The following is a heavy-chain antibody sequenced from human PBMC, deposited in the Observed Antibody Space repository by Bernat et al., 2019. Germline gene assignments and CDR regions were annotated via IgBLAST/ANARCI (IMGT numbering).Heavy chain of an antibody. J-gene: IGHJ1*01. CDR3: ARAGRICGVNCLPR. Sequence: QLVESGGGQVKPGGSLRLSCAVSGFTFSDFTMNWVRQAPGKGLEWVSSISSSSSNIYYADSVKGRFTIFRDNAKNSLYLQMNSLRAEDTAVYYCARAGRICGVNCLPRWGQGTVVTVSS. V-gene: IGHV3-21*02. D-gene: IGHD2-21*02. CDR2: ISSSSSNI. CDR1: GFTFSDFT.